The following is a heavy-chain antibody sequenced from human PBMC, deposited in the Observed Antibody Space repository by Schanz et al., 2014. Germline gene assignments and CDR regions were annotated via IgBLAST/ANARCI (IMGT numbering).Heavy chain of an antibody. CDR3: ARENLNWEAFDI. Sequence: EVQLVESGGGLVKPGDSLRLSCAASGFTFSSYTMKWVRQAPGKGLEWVSSISSTSTYLYYADSVKGRFTISRDSARNSLYLQMSSLRAEDTAVYYCARENLNWEAFDIWGQGTMVTVSS. D-gene: IGHD7-27*01. J-gene: IGHJ3*02. CDR2: ISSTSTYL. CDR1: GFTFSSYT. V-gene: IGHV3-21*04.